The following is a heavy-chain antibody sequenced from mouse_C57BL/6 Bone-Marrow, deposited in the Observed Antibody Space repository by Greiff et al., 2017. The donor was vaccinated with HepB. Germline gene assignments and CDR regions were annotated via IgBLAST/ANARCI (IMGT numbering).Heavy chain of an antibody. CDR3: ARWGDGYSSYFDY. CDR1: GYAFTNYL. V-gene: IGHV1-54*01. D-gene: IGHD2-3*01. J-gene: IGHJ2*01. CDR2: INPGSGGT. Sequence: VQLVESGAELVRPGTSVKVSCKASGYAFTNYLIEWVKQRPGQGLEWIGVINPGSGGTNYNEKFKGKATLTADKSSSTAYMQLSSLTSEDSAVYFCARWGDGYSSYFDYWGQGTTLTVSS.